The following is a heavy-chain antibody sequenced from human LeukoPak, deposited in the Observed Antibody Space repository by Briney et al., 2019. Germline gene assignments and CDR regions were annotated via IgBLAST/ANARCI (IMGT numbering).Heavy chain of an antibody. J-gene: IGHJ4*02. CDR3: ARASSGWYGVDY. Sequence: SSETLSLTCTVSGGSISSYYWSWIRQPPGKGLXXIGYIYYSGSTNYNPSLKSRVTISVDTSKNQFSLKLSSVTAADTAVYYRARASSGWYGVDYWGQGTLVTVSS. CDR2: IYYSGST. D-gene: IGHD6-19*01. V-gene: IGHV4-59*01. CDR1: GGSISSYY.